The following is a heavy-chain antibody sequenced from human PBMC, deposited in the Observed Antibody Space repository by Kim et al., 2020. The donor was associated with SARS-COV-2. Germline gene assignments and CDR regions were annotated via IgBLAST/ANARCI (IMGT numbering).Heavy chain of an antibody. J-gene: IGHJ4*02. Sequence: DSVKGRFTISRDNSKNTLYLQMNSLRAEDTAVYYCARGESLGFLEWLSGYWGQGTLVTVSS. CDR3: ARGESLGFLEWLSGY. D-gene: IGHD3-3*01. V-gene: IGHV3-30*01.